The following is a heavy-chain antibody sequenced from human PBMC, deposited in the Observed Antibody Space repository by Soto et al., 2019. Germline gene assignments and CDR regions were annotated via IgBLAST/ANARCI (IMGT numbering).Heavy chain of an antibody. Sequence: QVQLVQSGAEVKKPGSSVKVSCKASGGTFSSYTISWVRQAPGQGLEWMGRIIPILGIANYAQKFQGRVTITADKSTSTAYMELSSLRSDDTAVYYCARDWRDGYKDYYYGMEVWGQGTTVTVSS. CDR1: GGTFSSYT. J-gene: IGHJ6*02. D-gene: IGHD5-12*01. V-gene: IGHV1-69*08. CDR3: ARDWRDGYKDYYYGMEV. CDR2: IIPILGIA.